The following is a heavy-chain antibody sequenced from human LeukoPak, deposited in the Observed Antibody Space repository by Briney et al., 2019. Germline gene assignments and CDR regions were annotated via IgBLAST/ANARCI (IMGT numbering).Heavy chain of an antibody. Sequence: PSETLSLTCAVYGGSFSGYYWSWIRQPPGKGLEWIGEINHSGSTNYNPSLTSRVTISVDTSKNQFSLKLSSVTAADTAVYYCARGGGYYYGSGSSNFDYWGQGTLVTVSS. CDR3: ARGGGYYYGSGSSNFDY. CDR2: INHSGST. V-gene: IGHV4-34*01. J-gene: IGHJ4*02. CDR1: GGSFSGYY. D-gene: IGHD3-10*01.